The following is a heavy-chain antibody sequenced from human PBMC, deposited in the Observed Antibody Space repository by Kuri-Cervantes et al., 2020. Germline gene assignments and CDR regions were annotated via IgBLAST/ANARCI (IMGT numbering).Heavy chain of an antibody. J-gene: IGHJ4*02. V-gene: IGHV4-34*01. CDR2: INHSGST. CDR3: ARGRGRADYNFWSGYSSAPSFFDY. D-gene: IGHD3-3*01. Sequence: SETLSLTCAVYGGSFSGYYWSWIRQPPGKGLEWIGEINHSGSTNYNPSLKSRVTISVDTSKNQFSLKLRSVTAADTAVYYCARGRGRADYNFWSGYSSAPSFFDYWGQGTLVTVSS. CDR1: GGSFSGYY.